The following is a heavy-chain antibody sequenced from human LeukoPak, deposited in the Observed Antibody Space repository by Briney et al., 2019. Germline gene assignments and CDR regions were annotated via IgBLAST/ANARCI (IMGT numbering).Heavy chain of an antibody. J-gene: IGHJ4*02. CDR2: LNWNGAST. Sequence: PGGSLRLSCAASGFTFDDYGLSWVRQVPGKGLEWVSGLNWNGASTGYADSVKGRFTISRDNAKNSLYLQMNSLRAEDTAMYYCAYHSGWYSAIFDSWGQGTLVTVSS. CDR1: GFTFDDYG. CDR3: AYHSGWYSAIFDS. V-gene: IGHV3-20*04. D-gene: IGHD6-19*01.